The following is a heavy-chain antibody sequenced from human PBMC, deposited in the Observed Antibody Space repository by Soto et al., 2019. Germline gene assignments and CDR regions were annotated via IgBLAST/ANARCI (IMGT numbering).Heavy chain of an antibody. D-gene: IGHD1-7*01. CDR2: ISGSGGST. J-gene: IGHJ5*02. CDR3: AKSVALELREAVFDP. CDR1: GFPFSSYA. Sequence: GGSLRLSCAASGFPFSSYAMSWVRQAPWKGLEWVSAISGSGGSTYYADSVKGRFTISRDNSKNTLYLQMNSLRAEDTAVYYCAKSVALELREAVFDPWGQGTLVTVSS. V-gene: IGHV3-23*01.